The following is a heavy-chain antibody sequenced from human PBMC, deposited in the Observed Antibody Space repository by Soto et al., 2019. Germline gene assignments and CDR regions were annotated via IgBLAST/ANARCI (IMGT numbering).Heavy chain of an antibody. D-gene: IGHD2-15*01. CDR1: GFTFSSYA. V-gene: IGHV3-23*01. Sequence: GGSLRLSCAASGFTFSSYAMSWVRQAPGKGLEWVSAISGSGGSTYYADSVKGRFTISRDNSKNTLYLQMNSLRAEDTAVYYCAKDRFRRSFAVGQKPFSPDYWGQGTLVTVSS. CDR2: ISGSGGST. J-gene: IGHJ4*02. CDR3: AKDRFRRSFAVGQKPFSPDY.